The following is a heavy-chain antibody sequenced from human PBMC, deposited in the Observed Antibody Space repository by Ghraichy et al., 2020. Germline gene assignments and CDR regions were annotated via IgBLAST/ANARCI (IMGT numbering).Heavy chain of an antibody. J-gene: IGHJ4*02. V-gene: IGHV4-39*01. D-gene: IGHD3-10*01. Sequence: SETLSLTCTVSGGSISSSTYYWAWIRQPPGKGLEWIGSIYYGGNTFYNPPLKSRVTISVDSSKNQISLRLSSVTAADTAVFYCARHQTNYYGSGSPFDDWGRGTLVTVSS. CDR2: IYYGGNT. CDR3: ARHQTNYYGSGSPFDD. CDR1: GGSISSSTYY.